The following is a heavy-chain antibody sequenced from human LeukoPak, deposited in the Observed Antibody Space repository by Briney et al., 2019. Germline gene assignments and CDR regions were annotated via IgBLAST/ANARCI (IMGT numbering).Heavy chain of an antibody. Sequence: SETLSLTCAVYGGSFSGYYWSWIRQPPGKGLEWIGEINHSGSTNYNPSLKSRVTISVDTSKNQFSLKLSSVTAADTAVYYCARERSRGYSGLRREPFDYWGQGTLVTVSS. J-gene: IGHJ4*02. V-gene: IGHV4-34*01. CDR1: GGSFSGYY. D-gene: IGHD5-12*01. CDR3: ARERSRGYSGLRREPFDY. CDR2: INHSGST.